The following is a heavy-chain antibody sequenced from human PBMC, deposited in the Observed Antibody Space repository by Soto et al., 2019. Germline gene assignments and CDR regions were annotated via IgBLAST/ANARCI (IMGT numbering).Heavy chain of an antibody. CDR3: ARDPTGAPSYYGMEV. CDR1: GGSIWSSNG. J-gene: IGHJ6*02. Sequence: SETLSLTGAVSGGSIWSSNGWSWVRQPPGKGLEWIGEIYHSGSTNYNPSLKSRVTISVDKSKNQFSLKLSSVTAADTAVYYCARDPTGAPSYYGMEVWGQGTTVTVS. V-gene: IGHV4-4*02. D-gene: IGHD3-10*01. CDR2: IYHSGST.